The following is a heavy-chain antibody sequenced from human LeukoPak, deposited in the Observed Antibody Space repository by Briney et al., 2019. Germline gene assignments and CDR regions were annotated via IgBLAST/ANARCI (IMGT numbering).Heavy chain of an antibody. V-gene: IGHV3-49*03. CDR2: IRSKAYGGTA. CDR1: GFTFGDHS. D-gene: IGHD3-9*01. J-gene: IGHJ4*02. CDR3: TREIRYFDWFQADY. Sequence: PGRSLRLSCTASGFTFGDHSVSWFRQAPGEGLEWGGFIRSKAYGGTAEYAASVKGRFTISRDDSKSVAYLQMDSLKTEDTAVYYCTREIRYFDWFQADYWGQGTLVTVSS.